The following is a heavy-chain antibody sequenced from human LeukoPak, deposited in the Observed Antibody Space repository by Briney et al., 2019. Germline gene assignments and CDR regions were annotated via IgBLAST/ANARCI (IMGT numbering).Heavy chain of an antibody. Sequence: PSETLSLTCTVSGGSISSISYYWGWIRPPPGKGLEWIGHIYYRGSTFYNPSLRGRVTISVDTSKNHFSVKLTSVTTADTAVYYCARLYGNFQNYYDYWGQGTLVTVSS. CDR1: GGSISSISYY. J-gene: IGHJ4*02. CDR3: ARLYGNFQNYYDY. D-gene: IGHD1-7*01. V-gene: IGHV4-39*07. CDR2: IYYRGST.